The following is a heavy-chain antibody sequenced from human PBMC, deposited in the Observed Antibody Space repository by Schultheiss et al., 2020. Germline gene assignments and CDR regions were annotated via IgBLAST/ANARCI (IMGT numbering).Heavy chain of an antibody. CDR1: GFTFSSYA. J-gene: IGHJ4*02. V-gene: IGHV3-23*01. Sequence: GGSLRLSCAASGFTFSSYAMSWVRQAPGKGLEWVSGITGGGYSTYYADSVKGRFTISRANSKNTLYLQINSLRAADTAVYYCARGLLGYCSSTSCYGTAGNDYWGQGTLVTVSS. CDR3: ARGLLGYCSSTSCYGTAGNDY. CDR2: ITGGGYST. D-gene: IGHD2-2*01.